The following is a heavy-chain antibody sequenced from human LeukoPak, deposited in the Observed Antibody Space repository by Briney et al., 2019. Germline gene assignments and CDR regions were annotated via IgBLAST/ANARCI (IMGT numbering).Heavy chain of an antibody. D-gene: IGHD4-23*01. V-gene: IGHV3-53*01. CDR1: GFTVSGNY. J-gene: IGHJ4*02. Sequence: GGSLRLSCAVSGFTVSGNYMSWVRQAPGKGLEWVPLIYSGGTTYYADSVKGRFTISRDNSKNTLYLQMNSLRAEDTAVYYCARRAGGYSHPYDYWGQGILVTVSS. CDR2: IYSGGTT. CDR3: ARRAGGYSHPYDY.